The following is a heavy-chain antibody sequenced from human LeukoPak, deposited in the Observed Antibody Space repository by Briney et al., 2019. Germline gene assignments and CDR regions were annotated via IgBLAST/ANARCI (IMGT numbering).Heavy chain of an antibody. V-gene: IGHV4-39*07. J-gene: IGHJ6*03. Sequence: PSETLSLTCTVSGGSISSSSYYWGWIRQPPGKGLEWIGSIYYSGSTYYNPSLKSRVTISVDTSKNQFSLKLSSVTAADTAVYYCARDPMYYDFWSGPHYMDVWGKGTTVTVSS. CDR1: GGSISSSSYY. D-gene: IGHD3-3*01. CDR3: ARDPMYYDFWSGPHYMDV. CDR2: IYYSGST.